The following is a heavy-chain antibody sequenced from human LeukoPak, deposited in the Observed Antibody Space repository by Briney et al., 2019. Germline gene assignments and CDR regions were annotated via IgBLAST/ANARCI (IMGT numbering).Heavy chain of an antibody. CDR3: ARPSGYYDTRGLLDAFDI. CDR1: GYIFTSYW. J-gene: IGHJ3*02. V-gene: IGHV5-51*01. D-gene: IGHD3-22*01. CDR2: IYLGDSDT. Sequence: SGESLKISCKGSGYIFTSYWIAWVCQMPGKGLEWMGIIYLGDSDTRYSPSFQGQVTISADRSISTAYLQWSGLKASDTAMYYCARPSGYYDTRGLLDAFDIWGQGTMVTVSS.